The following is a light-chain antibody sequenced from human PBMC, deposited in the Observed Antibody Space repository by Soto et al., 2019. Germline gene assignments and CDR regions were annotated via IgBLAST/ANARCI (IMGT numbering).Light chain of an antibody. Sequence: QSALTQPASVSGSPGQSITISCTGTSSDICTYNSVSWYQQHAGKVPKLMIYDVTNRPSGVSDRFSGSKSGNTASLTISGLQAEDEADYYCTSYTTSSTQVFGGGTKLTVL. J-gene: IGLJ2*01. CDR3: TSYTTSSTQV. CDR2: DVT. V-gene: IGLV2-14*01. CDR1: SSDICTYNS.